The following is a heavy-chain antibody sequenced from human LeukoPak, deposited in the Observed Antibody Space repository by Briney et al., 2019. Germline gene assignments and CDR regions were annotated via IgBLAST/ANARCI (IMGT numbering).Heavy chain of an antibody. D-gene: IGHD3-22*01. V-gene: IGHV1-69*04. Sequence: SVKVSCKASGGTFSSYAISWVRQAPGQGLEWMGRVIPILGIANYAQKFQGRVTITADKSTSTAYMELSSLRSEDTAVYYCAMGGDSSGYYHLGAFDIWGQGTMVTVSS. CDR3: AMGGDSSGYYHLGAFDI. CDR2: VIPILGIA. J-gene: IGHJ3*02. CDR1: GGTFSSYA.